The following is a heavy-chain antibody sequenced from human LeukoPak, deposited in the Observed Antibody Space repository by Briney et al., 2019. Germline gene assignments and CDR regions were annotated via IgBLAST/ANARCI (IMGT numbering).Heavy chain of an antibody. J-gene: IGHJ4*02. CDR1: GFTFSSYA. V-gene: IGHV3-23*01. D-gene: IGHD3-22*01. CDR3: AKPPPYYYDSSGYYYEYY. CDR2: ISGSGGST. Sequence: PGGSLRLSCAASGFTFSSYAMSWVRQAPGKGLEWVSAISGSGGSTYYADSVKGRFTISRDNSKNTLYLQMNSLRAEDTAVCYCAKPPPYYYDSSGYYYEYYWGQGTLVTVSS.